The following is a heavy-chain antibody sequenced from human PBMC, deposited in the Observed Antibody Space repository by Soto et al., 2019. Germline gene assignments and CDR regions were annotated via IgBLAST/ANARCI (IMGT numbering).Heavy chain of an antibody. CDR1: GGSFSGYY. CDR2: INHSGST. D-gene: IGHD2-15*01. J-gene: IGHJ5*02. Sequence: SETLSLTCAVYGGSFSGYYWSWISQPPGKGLEWIGEINHSGSTNYNPSLKSRVTISVDTSKNQFSLKLSSVTAADTAVYYCARHHIVVVVAAPDNWFDPWGQGTLVTVS. CDR3: ARHHIVVVVAAPDNWFDP. V-gene: IGHV4-34*01.